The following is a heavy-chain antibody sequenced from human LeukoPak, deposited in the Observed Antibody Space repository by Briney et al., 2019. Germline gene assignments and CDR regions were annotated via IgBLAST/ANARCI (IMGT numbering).Heavy chain of an antibody. CDR3: ARRVAFCSGGSCPFDY. V-gene: IGHV4-59*08. J-gene: IGHJ4*02. CDR1: GGSITSYY. D-gene: IGHD2-15*01. CDR2: IYYNGNT. Sequence: PSETLSLTCTFSGGSITSYYWSWIRQPPGKGLEWIGYIYYNGNTNYNPSLKSRVTISLDTSKKQFSLKLTSVTAADTAVYYCARRVAFCSGGSCPFDYWGQGTLVTVSS.